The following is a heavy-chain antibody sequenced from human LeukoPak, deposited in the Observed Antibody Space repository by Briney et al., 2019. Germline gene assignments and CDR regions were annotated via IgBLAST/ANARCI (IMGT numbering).Heavy chain of an antibody. CDR3: AKTTLRWELLQGYYFDY. CDR1: GFTFSSYA. D-gene: IGHD1-26*01. V-gene: IGHV3-23*01. CDR2: ISGSGGST. J-gene: IGHJ4*02. Sequence: PGGSLRLSCAASGFTFSSYAMSWVRQAPGKGLEWVSAISGSGGSTYYADSVKGRFTISRDNSKNTLYLQMNSLRAEDTAVYYCAKTTLRWELLQGYYFDYWGQGTLSPSPQ.